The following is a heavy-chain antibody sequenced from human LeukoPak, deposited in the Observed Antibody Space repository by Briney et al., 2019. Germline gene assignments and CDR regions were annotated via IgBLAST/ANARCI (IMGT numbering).Heavy chain of an antibody. D-gene: IGHD6-13*01. J-gene: IGHJ4*02. CDR2: ISGSGGST. Sequence: GGSLRLSCAASGFTFGTYAMTWVRQAPGKGLEWVSVISGSGGSTNYADSVKGRFIISRDNSRNTLFLQMNSLRAEDTAVYYCAKHHYSSSRDYFDYWSQGTLVTVSS. CDR3: AKHHYSSSRDYFDY. V-gene: IGHV3-23*01. CDR1: GFTFGTYA.